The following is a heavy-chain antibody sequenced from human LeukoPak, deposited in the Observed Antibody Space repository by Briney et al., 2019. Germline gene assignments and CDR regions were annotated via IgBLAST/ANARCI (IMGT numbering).Heavy chain of an antibody. V-gene: IGHV3-11*05. Sequence: GGSLRLSCAASGFTFSAYAMSWIRQAPGKGLEWVSYISGSSTYTRYADSVKGRFTISRDNAKNSLYLQMNSLRAEDTALYYCVRDISGYYFDYWGQGTLVTVSS. CDR3: VRDISGYYFDY. D-gene: IGHD3-22*01. J-gene: IGHJ4*02. CDR1: GFTFSAYA. CDR2: ISGSSTYT.